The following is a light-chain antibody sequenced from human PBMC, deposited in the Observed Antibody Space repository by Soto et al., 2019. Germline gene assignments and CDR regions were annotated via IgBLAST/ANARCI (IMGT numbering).Light chain of an antibody. J-gene: IGKJ2*01. CDR1: RSVSTRY. V-gene: IGKV3-20*01. Sequence: EIVLTQSPGTLSLSPGERATLSCRASRSVSTRYLAWYQQKPGQAPRLLIYGASTRATGIPDKFSGSGSGTDFTLTISRLEPEDFAVYYCHQYGYSPNTFGQGNKLEIK. CDR3: HQYGYSPNT. CDR2: GAS.